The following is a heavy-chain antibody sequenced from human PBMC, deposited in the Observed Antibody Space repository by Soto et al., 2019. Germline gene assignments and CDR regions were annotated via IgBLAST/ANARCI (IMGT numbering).Heavy chain of an antibody. J-gene: IGHJ4*02. Sequence: PGGSLRLSCAAPGFTFSSYAMSWVRQAPGKGLEWVSAISGSGGSTYYADSVKGRFTISRDNSKNTLYLQMNSLRAEDTAVYYCAKGTNYDILTGYYPLAFDYWGQGTLVTVSS. CDR2: ISGSGGST. CDR3: AKGTNYDILTGYYPLAFDY. D-gene: IGHD3-9*01. V-gene: IGHV3-23*01. CDR1: GFTFSSYA.